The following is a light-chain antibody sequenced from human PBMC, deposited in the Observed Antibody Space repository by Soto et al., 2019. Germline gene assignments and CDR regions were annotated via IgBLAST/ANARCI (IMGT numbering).Light chain of an antibody. V-gene: IGLV1-47*02. CDR2: SND. J-gene: IGLJ3*02. CDR3: CSYAGSYTWV. Sequence: QSVLTQPPSASGTPGQRVTISCSGSSSNVESNYVYWYQQLPGTAPKLLIHSNDQRPSGVPDRFSGSKSGTSASLAISGLRSEDEADYYCCSYAGSYTWVFGSGTKLTVL. CDR1: SSNVESNY.